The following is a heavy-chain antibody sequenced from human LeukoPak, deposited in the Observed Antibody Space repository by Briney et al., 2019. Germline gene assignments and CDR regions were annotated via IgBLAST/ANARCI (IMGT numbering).Heavy chain of an antibody. J-gene: IGHJ4*02. CDR2: IRSKAYGGTT. D-gene: IGHD6-13*01. Sequence: GGSLRLSCTASGFTFGDYAMSWFRQAPGKGLEWVGFIRSKAYGGTTEYAASVKGRFTTSRDDSKSIAYLQMNSLKTEDTAVYYCTRSPIAAAGTNDYWGQGTLVTVSS. CDR1: GFTFGDYA. V-gene: IGHV3-49*03. CDR3: TRSPIAAAGTNDY.